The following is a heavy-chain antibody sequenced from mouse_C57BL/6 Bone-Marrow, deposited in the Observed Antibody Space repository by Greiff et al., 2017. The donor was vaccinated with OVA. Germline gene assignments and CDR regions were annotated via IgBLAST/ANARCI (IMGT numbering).Heavy chain of an antibody. V-gene: IGHV14-3*01. CDR1: GFNIKNTY. J-gene: IGHJ1*03. CDR3: ASLYGSSYWYFDV. D-gene: IGHD1-1*01. CDR2: IDPANGNT. Sequence: EVQLQQSVAELVRPGASVKLSCTASGFNIKNTYMHWVKQRPEQGLEWIGRIDPANGNTKYAPKFQGKATMTADTSSNTAYLQLSSLTSEDTAIYYCASLYGSSYWYFDVWGTGTTVTVSS.